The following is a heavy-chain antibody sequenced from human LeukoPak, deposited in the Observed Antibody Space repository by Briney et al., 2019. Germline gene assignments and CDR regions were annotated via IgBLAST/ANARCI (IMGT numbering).Heavy chain of an antibody. CDR2: INTRTGDP. D-gene: IGHD2-15*01. CDR3: TRDVEPGGTFDS. V-gene: IGHV7-4-1*02. J-gene: IGHJ4*02. Sequence: ASVKISCKTSGYSFTRYGINWLRKAPGQRFEWLGWINTRTGDPSYAPAYMGRLLFSFDTSVSTAYLQISSLKSEDSAVYYCTRDVEPGGTFDSWGQGTLVTVSS. CDR1: GYSFTRYG.